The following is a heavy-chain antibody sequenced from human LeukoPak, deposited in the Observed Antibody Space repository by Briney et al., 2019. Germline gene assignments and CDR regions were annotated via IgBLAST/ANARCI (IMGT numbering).Heavy chain of an antibody. V-gene: IGHV3-23*01. D-gene: IGHD3-10*01. J-gene: IGHJ4*02. CDR2: ISGSGGST. CDR1: GFTFSSYS. CDR3: AKSPRGFMFDY. Sequence: SGGSLRLSCAASGFTFSSYSMNWVRQAPGKGLEWVSAISGSGGSTYYADSVKGRFTISRDNSKNTLYLQMNSLRAEDTAVYYCAKSPRGFMFDYWGQGTLVTVSS.